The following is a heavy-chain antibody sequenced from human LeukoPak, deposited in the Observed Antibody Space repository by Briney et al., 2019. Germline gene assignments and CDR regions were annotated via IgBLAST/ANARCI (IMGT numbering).Heavy chain of an antibody. CDR1: GFTFSTYT. V-gene: IGHV3-23*01. D-gene: IGHD4-23*01. CDR2: ITGSGGST. Sequence: GGSLRLSCAASGFTFSTYTMSWVRRAPGKGLQRVSGITGSGGSTYYADSVKGRFTISRDNSKNTLYLQMNSLRAEDTAVYYCAKGGAVAPRGFDIWGQGTMVTVSS. CDR3: AKGGAVAPRGFDI. J-gene: IGHJ3*02.